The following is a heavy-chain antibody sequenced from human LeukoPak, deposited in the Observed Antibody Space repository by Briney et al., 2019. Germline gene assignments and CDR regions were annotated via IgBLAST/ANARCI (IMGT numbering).Heavy chain of an antibody. CDR1: GYTFTGYY. CDR2: ISAYNGNT. CDR3: ARSGWYPDFDY. D-gene: IGHD6-19*01. Sequence: ASVKVSCEASGYTFTGYYMHWVRQAPGQGLEWMGWISAYNGNTNYAQKLQGRVTMTTDTSTSTAYMELRSLRSDDTAVYYCARSGWYPDFDYWGQGTLVTVSS. J-gene: IGHJ4*02. V-gene: IGHV1-18*04.